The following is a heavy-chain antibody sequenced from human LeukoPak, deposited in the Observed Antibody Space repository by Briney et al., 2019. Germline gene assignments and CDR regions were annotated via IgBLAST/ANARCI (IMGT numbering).Heavy chain of an antibody. CDR2: ISGSGGST. D-gene: IGHD3-22*01. CDR3: ASYYDSSGYTHFGY. V-gene: IGHV3-23*01. Sequence: GGSLRLSCAASGFTFSSYAMSWVRQAPGKGLEWVSAISGSGGSTYYADSVKCRFTISRDNSKNTLYLQMNSLRAEDTAVYYCASYYDSSGYTHFGYWGQGTLVTVSS. CDR1: GFTFSSYA. J-gene: IGHJ4*02.